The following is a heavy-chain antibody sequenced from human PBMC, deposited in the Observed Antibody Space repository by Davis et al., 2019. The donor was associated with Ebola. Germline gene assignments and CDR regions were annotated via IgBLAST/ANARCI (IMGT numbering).Heavy chain of an antibody. CDR3: ARRHIAARYYYYYGMDV. J-gene: IGHJ6*02. CDR1: GYTFNSHG. D-gene: IGHD6-6*01. Sequence: ASVKVSCKASGYTFNSHGISWVRRAPGQGLEWMAWISAYNGHTNYAQKFQGRVTMTRNTSISTAYMELSSLRSEDTAVYYCARRHIAARYYYYYGMDVWGQGTTVTVSS. CDR2: ISAYNGHT. V-gene: IGHV1-18*01.